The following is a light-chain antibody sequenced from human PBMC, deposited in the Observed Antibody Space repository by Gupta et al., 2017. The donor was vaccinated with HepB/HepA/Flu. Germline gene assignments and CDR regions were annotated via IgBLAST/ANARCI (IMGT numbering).Light chain of an antibody. CDR3: QQYKNWPPFT. V-gene: IGKV3-15*01. J-gene: IGKJ3*01. Sequence: EIVMTQSPATLSVSPGERATLSCRASQSVSSNLAWYQQKPGQAPRLLIYGASTRATGIPARFSGSGSGTEFTLTISSLQSEDFAVYYCQQYKNWPPFTFGHGTKVDIK. CDR2: GAS. CDR1: QSVSSN.